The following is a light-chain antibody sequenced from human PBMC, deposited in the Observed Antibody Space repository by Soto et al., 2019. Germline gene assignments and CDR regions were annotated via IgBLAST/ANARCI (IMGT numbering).Light chain of an antibody. Sequence: EIVLTQSPATLSVSPGERASLSCRASQTISTKLVWYQQKPEQAPRLLIYGASTRATGIPDRFSGSGSGTEFTLTISSLQSEDFAIYYCQQYSNWPPITFGQGTRLEIK. CDR3: QQYSNWPPIT. V-gene: IGKV3-15*01. J-gene: IGKJ5*01. CDR1: QTISTK. CDR2: GAS.